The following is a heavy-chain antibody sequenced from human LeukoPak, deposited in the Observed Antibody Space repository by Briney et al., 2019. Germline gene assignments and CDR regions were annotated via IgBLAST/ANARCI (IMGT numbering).Heavy chain of an antibody. CDR3: ASKVMGSESLEGTTYSYYYMDV. V-gene: IGHV1-69*13. CDR2: ITPVFGTP. CDR1: GGPFSSYK. Sequence: SVKISCKASGGPFSSYKISWVRQAPGQGLEWMGAITPVFGTPDYAQKFQGRVTITADESRYTAYLELTSLRSEDTAVYYCASKVMGSESLEGTTYSYYYMDVWGKGTTVTVSS. J-gene: IGHJ6*03. D-gene: IGHD1-1*01.